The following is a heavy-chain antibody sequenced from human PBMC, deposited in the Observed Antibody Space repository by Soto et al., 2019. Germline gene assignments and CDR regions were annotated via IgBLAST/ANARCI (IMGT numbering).Heavy chain of an antibody. CDR2: IYSGGST. Sequence: GGSLRLSCAASGFTVSSNYMSWVRQAPGKGLEWVSGIYSGGSTYYADSVKGRFTISRDNSKNTLYLQMNSLRAEDTAVYYCARGQKHGSSNYYYCYYGMDVWGQGTKVTVSS. D-gene: IGHD2-2*01. CDR1: GFTVSSNY. V-gene: IGHV3-53*01. J-gene: IGHJ6*02. CDR3: ARGQKHGSSNYYYCYYGMDV.